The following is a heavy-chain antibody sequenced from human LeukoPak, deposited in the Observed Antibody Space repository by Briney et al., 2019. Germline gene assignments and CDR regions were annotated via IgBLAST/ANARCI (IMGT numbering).Heavy chain of an antibody. D-gene: IGHD2-8*02. Sequence: PGGSLRLSCAASQFTFSMYWMTWVRQAPGKGLEWVANINEDGSVQHYEDSVKGRFSISRDNAKNSLYLQMSSLRADDTAVYYCARDQSPYCTDTTCYDAFDIWGQGTMVTVSS. CDR1: QFTFSMYW. CDR2: INEDGSVQ. J-gene: IGHJ3*02. CDR3: ARDQSPYCTDTTCYDAFDI. V-gene: IGHV3-7*01.